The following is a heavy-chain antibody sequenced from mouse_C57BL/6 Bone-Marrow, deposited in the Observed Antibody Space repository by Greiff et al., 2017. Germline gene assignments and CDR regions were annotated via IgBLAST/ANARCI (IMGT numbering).Heavy chain of an antibody. CDR2: ISNGGGST. V-gene: IGHV5-12*01. Sequence: EVQLVESGGGLVQPGGSLKLSCAASGFTFSDYYMYWVRQTPEKRLEWVAYISNGGGSTYYPDTVKGRFTISRDNAKNTLYLQMSRLKSEDTAMYYCARPHYYGSWYAMDYWGQGTSVTVSS. D-gene: IGHD1-1*01. CDR1: GFTFSDYY. CDR3: ARPHYYGSWYAMDY. J-gene: IGHJ4*01.